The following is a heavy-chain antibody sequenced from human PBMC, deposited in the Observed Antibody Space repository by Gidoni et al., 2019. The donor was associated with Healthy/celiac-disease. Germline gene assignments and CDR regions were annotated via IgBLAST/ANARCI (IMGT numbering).Heavy chain of an antibody. D-gene: IGHD3-10*01. V-gene: IGHV4-39*07. CDR2: IYYSGST. Sequence: QLQLQESGPGLVKPSETLSLTCTVSGGSISSRRYYWGWIRQPPGKGLEWIGSIYYSGSTYYNPSLKSRVTISVDTSKNQFSLKLSSVTAADTAVYYCARDRIGWFGELFSSTYGMDVWGQGTTVTVSS. CDR1: GGSISSRRYY. J-gene: IGHJ6*02. CDR3: ARDRIGWFGELFSSTYGMDV.